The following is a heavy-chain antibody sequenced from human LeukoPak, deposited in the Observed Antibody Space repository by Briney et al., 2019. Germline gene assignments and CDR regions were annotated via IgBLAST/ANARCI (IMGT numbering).Heavy chain of an antibody. CDR2: VYHSGST. CDR1: GYSISSGYY. D-gene: IGHD3-22*01. J-gene: IGHJ5*02. V-gene: IGHV4-38-2*01. Sequence: PSETLSLTCAVSGYSISSGYYWGWIRQPPGEGLEWIGSVYHSGSTYYNPSLKSRATISVDTSKNQFSLKLSSVTAADTAVYYCARHGNYYDTSQSDPWGQGTLVTVSS. CDR3: ARHGNYYDTSQSDP.